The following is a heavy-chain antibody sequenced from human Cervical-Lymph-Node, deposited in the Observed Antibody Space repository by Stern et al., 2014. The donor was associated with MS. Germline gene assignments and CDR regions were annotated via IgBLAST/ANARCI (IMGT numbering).Heavy chain of an antibody. J-gene: IGHJ4*02. CDR1: GGTFSSYA. CDR2: IIPLCGTA. Sequence: QLVQSGPEVKKPWSSVKVSCKASGGTFSSYAISWVRPAPGQGLEWMGGIIPLCGTANYAQKFQGRVTITADKSTSTAYMELSSLRSEDTAVYYCARGEYYYDSSGYFPFDYWGQGTLVTVSS. V-gene: IGHV1-69*06. CDR3: ARGEYYYDSSGYFPFDY. D-gene: IGHD3-22*01.